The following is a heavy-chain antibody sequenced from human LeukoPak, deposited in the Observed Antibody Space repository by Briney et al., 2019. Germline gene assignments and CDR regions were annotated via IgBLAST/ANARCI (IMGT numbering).Heavy chain of an antibody. V-gene: IGHV1-2*02. Sequence: GASVKVSCKASGYTFTGYYIHWVRQAPGQGLEWMGWINPNSGGTNYAQKFQNRVTMTRDTSISTAYMELGRLRSDDTAVYYCATTPPGAVAGVDYWGQGTLVTVSS. CDR3: ATTPPGAVAGVDY. CDR2: INPNSGGT. CDR1: GYTFTGYY. D-gene: IGHD6-19*01. J-gene: IGHJ4*02.